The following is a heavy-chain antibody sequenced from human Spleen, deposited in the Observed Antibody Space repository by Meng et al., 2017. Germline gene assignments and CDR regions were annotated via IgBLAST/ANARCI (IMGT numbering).Heavy chain of an antibody. D-gene: IGHD1/OR15-1a*01. Sequence: GESLKISCAASGFTFSSYEMNWVRQAPGKGLEWVSYTSSSGGTIYYADSVKGRFTISRDNAQNSQYLQINSLRGEDTAVYYFANFNRGTLLLTGWFDPWGQGTLVTVSS. CDR3: ANFNRGTLLLTGWFDP. J-gene: IGHJ5*02. V-gene: IGHV3-48*03. CDR2: TSSSGGTI. CDR1: GFTFSSYE.